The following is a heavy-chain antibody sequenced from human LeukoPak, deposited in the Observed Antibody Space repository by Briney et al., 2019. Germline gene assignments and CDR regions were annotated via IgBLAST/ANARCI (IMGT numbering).Heavy chain of an antibody. J-gene: IGHJ1*01. CDR2: FDPEDGET. D-gene: IGHD6-19*01. CDR3: ATVRQWLVRGYFQH. CDR1: GYTLTELS. V-gene: IGHV1-24*01. Sequence: ASGKVSSKVSGYTLTELSMHWVRQAPGKGLEWMGGFDPEDGETIYAQKFQGRVTMTEDTSTDTAYMELSSLRSEDTAVYYCATVRQWLVRGYFQHWGQGTLVTVSS.